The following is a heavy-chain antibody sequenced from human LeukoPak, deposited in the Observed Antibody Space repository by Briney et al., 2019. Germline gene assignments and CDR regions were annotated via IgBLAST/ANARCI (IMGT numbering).Heavy chain of an antibody. V-gene: IGHV3-11*06. CDR3: ARDITPGYCSGGSCYFSRGFDY. J-gene: IGHJ4*02. D-gene: IGHD2-15*01. Sequence: GGSLRLSCAASGFTFSDYYMSWIRQAPGKGLEWVSYISSSSSYTNYADSVKGRFTISRDNAKNSLYLQMNSLRAEDTAVYYCARDITPGYCSGGSCYFSRGFDYWGQGTLVTVSS. CDR2: ISSSSSYT. CDR1: GFTFSDYY.